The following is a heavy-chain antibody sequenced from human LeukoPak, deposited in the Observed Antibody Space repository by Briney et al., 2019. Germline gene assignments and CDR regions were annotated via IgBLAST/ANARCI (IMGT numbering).Heavy chain of an antibody. D-gene: IGHD3-3*01. J-gene: IGHJ4*02. Sequence: PGGSLRLSCAASGFTFRRYDMRWVRQARGKGGEWVSDISGSGGSTYYADSVKGRFTISTDNSKNTLYLQMNSLRAEDTAVYYCAKRNYDFWSGYYRRAENHFDYWGQGTLVTVSS. CDR2: ISGSGGST. CDR1: GFTFRRYD. CDR3: AKRNYDFWSGYYRRAENHFDY. V-gene: IGHV3-23*01.